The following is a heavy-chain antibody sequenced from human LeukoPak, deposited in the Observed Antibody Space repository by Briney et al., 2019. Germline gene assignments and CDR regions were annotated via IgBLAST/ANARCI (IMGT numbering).Heavy chain of an antibody. CDR3: GKDGSGSYHRYFDY. CDR1: GFTFSSYA. Sequence: PGGSLRLSCAASGFTFSSYAMSWVRKAPGKALEWVSAISGSGATTYYADSVKGRFTISRDNSKNTLYLQMNSLRAEDTAVYYCGKDGSGSYHRYFDYWGQGTLVTVSS. V-gene: IGHV3-23*01. J-gene: IGHJ4*02. D-gene: IGHD1-26*01. CDR2: ISGSGATT.